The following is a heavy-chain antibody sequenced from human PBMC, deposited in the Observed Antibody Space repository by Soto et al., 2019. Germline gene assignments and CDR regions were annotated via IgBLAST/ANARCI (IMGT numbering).Heavy chain of an antibody. V-gene: IGHV1-46*04. CDR2: INPSARSA. CDR3: ARDNSAANGVLDH. D-gene: IGHD1-1*01. Sequence: SSVKVSCKASGYTFTNYYLHWVRQAPGQGLEWVGMINPSARSASYAQKLRGRLTMDRDTSTTTVYMELSRLTSEDTAVYYCARDNSAANGVLDHWGLGTLVTVSS. J-gene: IGHJ4*02. CDR1: GYTFTNYY.